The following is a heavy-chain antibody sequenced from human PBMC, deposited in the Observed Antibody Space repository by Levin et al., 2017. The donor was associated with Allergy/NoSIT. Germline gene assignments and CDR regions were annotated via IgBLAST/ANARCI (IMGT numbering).Heavy chain of an antibody. CDR3: ARVRDGYNPIDY. J-gene: IGHJ4*02. D-gene: IGHD5-24*01. V-gene: IGHV4-34*01. CDR1: GGSFSGYY. Sequence: SCAVYGGSFSGYYWSWIRQPPGKGLEWIGEINHSGSTNYNPSLKSRVTISVDTSKNQFSLKLSSVTAADTAVYYCARVRDGYNPIDYWGQGTLVTVSS. CDR2: INHSGST.